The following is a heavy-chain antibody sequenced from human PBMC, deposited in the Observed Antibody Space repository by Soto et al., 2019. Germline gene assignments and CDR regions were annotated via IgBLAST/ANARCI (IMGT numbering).Heavy chain of an antibody. V-gene: IGHV5-10-1*01. CDR1: GYSFTNYW. Sequence: PGESLKICCKGAGYSFTNYWISWVRRMPGKGPEWMGNIDPVDSYTNYGPSFQGHVTFSVDTSISTAYLQWSSLKASDTAMYYCARIESIARTWFDPWGQGTLVTVSS. CDR2: IDPVDSYT. D-gene: IGHD6-13*01. J-gene: IGHJ5*02. CDR3: ARIESIARTWFDP.